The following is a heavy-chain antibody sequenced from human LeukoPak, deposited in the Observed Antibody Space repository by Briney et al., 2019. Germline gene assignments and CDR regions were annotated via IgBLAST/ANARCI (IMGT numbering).Heavy chain of an antibody. CDR2: FDPEDGET. V-gene: IGHV1-24*01. D-gene: IGHD3-22*01. CDR1: GYTLTELS. CDR3: ATGGFSAYYYDSSGYYSFDY. J-gene: IGHJ4*02. Sequence: GASVKVSCKVSGYTLTELSMHWVRQAPGKGLEWMGGFDPEDGETIYAQKFQGRVTMTEDTSTDTAYMELSSLRSEHTAVYYCATGGFSAYYYDSSGYYSFDYWGQGTLVTVSS.